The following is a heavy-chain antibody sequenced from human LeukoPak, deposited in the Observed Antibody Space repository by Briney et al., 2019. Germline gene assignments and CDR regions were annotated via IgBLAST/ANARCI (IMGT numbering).Heavy chain of an antibody. CDR2: IYYSGST. CDR3: ARKCMALDY. V-gene: IGHV4-59*08. D-gene: IGHD2-8*01. J-gene: IGHJ4*02. CDR1: GGSISSYY. Sequence: SETLSLTCTVSGGSISSYYWSWIRQPPGKGLEWIGYIYYSGSTNYNPSLKSRVTISVDTSKNQFSLKLSSVTAADTAVYYCARKCMALDYWGQGTLVTVSS.